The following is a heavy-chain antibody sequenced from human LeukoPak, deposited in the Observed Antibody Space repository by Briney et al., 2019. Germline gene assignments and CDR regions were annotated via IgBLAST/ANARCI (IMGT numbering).Heavy chain of an antibody. CDR1: GYSFTSYW. J-gene: IGHJ6*02. CDR2: IYPGDSDT. CDR3: ATFGDYGDCRGYYGMDV. D-gene: IGHD4-17*01. Sequence: GESLKISCKGSGYSFTSYWIGRVRQMPGKGLEWMGIIYPGDSDTRYSPSFQGQVTISADKSISTAYLQWSSLKASDTAMYYCATFGDYGDCRGYYGMDVWGQGTTVTVSS. V-gene: IGHV5-51*01.